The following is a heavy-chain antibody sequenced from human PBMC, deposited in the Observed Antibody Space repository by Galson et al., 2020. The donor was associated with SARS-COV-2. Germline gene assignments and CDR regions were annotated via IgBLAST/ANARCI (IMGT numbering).Heavy chain of an antibody. Sequence: AGGSLRLSCAASGFTFSNAWMSWVRQAPGKGLEWVGRIKSKTDGGTTDYAAPVKGRFTISRDDSKNTLYLQMNSLKTEDTAVYYCTTDWAPGGTAGRVPVDYWAREPWSPSPQ. V-gene: IGHV3-15*01. CDR3: TTDWAPGGTAGRVPVDY. J-gene: IGHJ4*02. CDR1: GFTFSNAW. D-gene: IGHD6-13*01. CDR2: IKSKTDGGTT.